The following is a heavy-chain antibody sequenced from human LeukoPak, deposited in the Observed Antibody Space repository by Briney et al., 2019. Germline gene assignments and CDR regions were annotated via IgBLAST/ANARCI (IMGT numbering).Heavy chain of an antibody. CDR3: AKDNLLPSSGWPFSPPDY. V-gene: IGHV3-30*02. CDR1: GFTFSSYG. J-gene: IGHJ4*02. D-gene: IGHD6-19*01. CDR2: IRYDGSNK. Sequence: PAGGSLRLSCAASGFTFSSYGMHWVRQAPGKGLEWVAFIRYDGSNKYYADSVKGRFTISRDNSKNTLYLQMNSLRAEDTAVYYCAKDNLLPSSGWPFSPPDYWGQGTLVTVSS.